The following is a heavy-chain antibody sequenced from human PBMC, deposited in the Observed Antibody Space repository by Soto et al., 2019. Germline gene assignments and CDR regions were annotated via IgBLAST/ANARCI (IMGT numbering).Heavy chain of an antibody. CDR2: ISWNSGSI. D-gene: IGHD1-26*01. J-gene: IGHJ6*02. Sequence: GGSLRLSCAASGFTFDDYAMHWVRQAPGKGLEWVSGISWNSGSIGYADSVKGRFTISRDNAKNSLYLQMNSLRAEDTALYYCAKDIAASGSYYKLGDGMDVWGQGTTVTVSS. CDR1: GFTFDDYA. V-gene: IGHV3-9*01. CDR3: AKDIAASGSYYKLGDGMDV.